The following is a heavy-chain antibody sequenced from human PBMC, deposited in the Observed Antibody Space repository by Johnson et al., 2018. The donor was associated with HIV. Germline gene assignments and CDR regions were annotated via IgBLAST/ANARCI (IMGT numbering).Heavy chain of an antibody. Sequence: QMQLVESGGGVVQPGRSLRLSCAASGFTFSSYAMHWVRQAPGKGLEWVAVISYDGSNKYYADCVKGRFTISSDNSKNMLDLQMNSLRAGAAAVYYWAIERSGGKGGGAFYIWGQGTMVTVSS. CDR1: GFTFSSYA. CDR3: AIERSGGKGGGAFYI. J-gene: IGHJ3*02. D-gene: IGHD2-15*01. V-gene: IGHV3-30*04. CDR2: ISYDGSNK.